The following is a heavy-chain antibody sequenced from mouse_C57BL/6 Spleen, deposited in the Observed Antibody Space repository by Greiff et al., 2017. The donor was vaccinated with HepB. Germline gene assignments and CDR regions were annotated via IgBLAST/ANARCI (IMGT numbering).Heavy chain of an antibody. CDR1: GYTFTSYW. CDR2: INPSNGGT. CDR3: ARGDYDAMDY. V-gene: IGHV1-53*01. Sequence: QVQLPQSGTELVKPGASVKLSCKASGYTFTSYWMHWVKQRPGQGLEWIGNINPSNGGTNYNEKFKSKATLTVDKSSSTADMQLSSLTSEDSAVYYCARGDYDAMDYWSQGASVTVAS. J-gene: IGHJ4*01.